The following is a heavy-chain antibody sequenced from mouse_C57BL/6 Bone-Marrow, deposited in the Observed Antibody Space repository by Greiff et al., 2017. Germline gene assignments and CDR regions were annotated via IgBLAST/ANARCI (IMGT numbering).Heavy chain of an antibody. V-gene: IGHV1-18*01. CDR3: ARFEGEYDYDDRAWFAY. CDR2: INPNNGGT. D-gene: IGHD2-4*01. Sequence: EVQLQQSGPELVKPGASVKIPCKASGYTFTDYNMDWVKQSHGKSLEWIGDINPNNGGTIYNQKFKGKATLTVDKSSSTAYMELRSLTSEDTAVYYCARFEGEYDYDDRAWFAYWGQGTLVTVSA. J-gene: IGHJ3*01. CDR1: GYTFTDYN.